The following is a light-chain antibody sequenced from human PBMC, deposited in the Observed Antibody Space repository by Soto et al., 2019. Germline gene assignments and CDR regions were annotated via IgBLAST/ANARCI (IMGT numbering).Light chain of an antibody. J-gene: IGKJ4*01. CDR3: QQRPNWPLT. V-gene: IGKV3-11*01. Sequence: EIVLTQSPATLSLSPGERATLSSRASQSISSHLAWYQQKPGQAPRLLIYDASNRATGIPVRFSGSGSGTDFTLTINSLEPEDFAVYYCQQRPNWPLTFGGGTKVENK. CDR2: DAS. CDR1: QSISSH.